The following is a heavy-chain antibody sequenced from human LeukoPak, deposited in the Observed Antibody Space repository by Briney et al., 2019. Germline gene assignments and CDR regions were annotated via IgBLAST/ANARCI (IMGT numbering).Heavy chain of an antibody. D-gene: IGHD3-22*01. V-gene: IGHV4-39*07. CDR3: ARVDYYDSSGYYYGGYAFDI. Sequence: SETLSLTCTVSGGSISSSSYYWGWIRQPPGKGLEWIGSIYYSGSTYYNPSLKSRVTISVDTSKNKFSLKLSSVTAADTAVYYCARVDYYDSSGYYYGGYAFDIWGQGTMVTVSS. CDR1: GGSISSSSYY. CDR2: IYYSGST. J-gene: IGHJ3*02.